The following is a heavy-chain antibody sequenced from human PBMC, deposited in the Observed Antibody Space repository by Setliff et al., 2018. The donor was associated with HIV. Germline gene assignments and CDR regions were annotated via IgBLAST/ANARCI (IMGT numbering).Heavy chain of an antibody. CDR3: ARDDDKLFDY. J-gene: IGHJ4*02. D-gene: IGHD3-22*01. CDR1: GGSISSGTYY. CDR2: IYSTGNT. Sequence: SETLSLTCTVSGGSISSGTYYWSWIRQPAGKGLEWIGHIYSTGNTNYNSSLKSRVTMSIETSKNLFSLKLTSVTAADTAVYYCARDDDKLFDYWGQGALVTVSS. V-gene: IGHV4-61*09.